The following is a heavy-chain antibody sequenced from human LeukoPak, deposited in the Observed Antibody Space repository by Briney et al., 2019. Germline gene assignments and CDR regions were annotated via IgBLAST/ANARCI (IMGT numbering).Heavy chain of an antibody. CDR3: ALSPKFQPYHFDY. Sequence: SETLSLTCTVSGGSISSGGYYWSWIRQHPGKGLEWIGYIYYSGSTYYNPSLKSRVTISVDTSKNQFSLKVSSVTAADTAVYYCALSPKFQPYHFDYWGQGTLVTVSS. CDR1: GGSISSGGYY. J-gene: IGHJ4*02. D-gene: IGHD3-16*01. CDR2: IYYSGST. V-gene: IGHV4-31*03.